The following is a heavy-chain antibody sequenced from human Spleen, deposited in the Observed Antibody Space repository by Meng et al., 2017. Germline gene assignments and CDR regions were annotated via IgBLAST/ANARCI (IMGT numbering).Heavy chain of an antibody. CDR2: FYHSKT. D-gene: IGHD4-11*01. CDR3: ARGPTTIAHDFDY. CDR1: GSSISSDYY. Sequence: SETLSLTCTVSGSSISSDYYWGWIRQTPGKGLEWIGSFYHSKTYSNPSLKSRVTISVDTSQNNLSLKLSSVTAADSAVYYCARGPTTIAHDFDYWGQGTLVTVSS. V-gene: IGHV4-38-2*02. J-gene: IGHJ4*02.